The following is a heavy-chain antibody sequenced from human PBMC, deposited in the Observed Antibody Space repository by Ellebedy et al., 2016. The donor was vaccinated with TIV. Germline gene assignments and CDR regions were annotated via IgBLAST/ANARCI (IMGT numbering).Heavy chain of an antibody. Sequence: GGSLRLSCAASGFILSTNYMSWVRQAPGKGLEWVSVIYPGGTTNYADSVKGRFTISRDNSKNTLYLQMNSLRVEDTAVYYCARWPSGDAPLDYWGQGTLVTVSS. V-gene: IGHV3-66*01. CDR1: GFILSTNY. CDR2: IYPGGTT. D-gene: IGHD4-17*01. CDR3: ARWPSGDAPLDY. J-gene: IGHJ4*02.